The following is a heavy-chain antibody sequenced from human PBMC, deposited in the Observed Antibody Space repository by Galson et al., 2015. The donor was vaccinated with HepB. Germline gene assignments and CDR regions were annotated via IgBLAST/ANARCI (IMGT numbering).Heavy chain of an antibody. D-gene: IGHD2-21*02. CDR1: GFTFTRYA. V-gene: IGHV3-23*01. CDR3: AKGEILGVTPHYFDY. CDR2: IGGSGTKT. Sequence: SLRLSCAASGFTFTRYAMNWVRQAPGKGLEWVSSIGGSGTKTYYADSVKGRFTISRGNSKNTVSLHMSSLRAEDTAIYYCAKGEILGVTPHYFDYWGQGTLVPVSS. J-gene: IGHJ4*02.